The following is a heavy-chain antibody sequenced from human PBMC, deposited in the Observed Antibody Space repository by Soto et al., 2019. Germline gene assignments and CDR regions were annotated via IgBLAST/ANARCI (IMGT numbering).Heavy chain of an antibody. CDR3: ARDIPVWGLDDGSGAYYYYGMDG. Sequence: GASVKVSCKASGYTFTSYGISWVRQAPGQGLEWMGWISAYNGNTNYAQKLQGRVTMTTDTSTSTAYMELRSLRSDDTAVYYCARDIPVWGLDDGSGAYYYYGMDGWGQGTTVTVSS. CDR1: GYTFTSYG. D-gene: IGHD3-10*01. CDR2: ISAYNGNT. V-gene: IGHV1-18*01. J-gene: IGHJ6*02.